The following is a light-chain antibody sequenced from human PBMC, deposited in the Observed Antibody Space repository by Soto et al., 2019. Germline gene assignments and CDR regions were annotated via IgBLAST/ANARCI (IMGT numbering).Light chain of an antibody. V-gene: IGKV3-11*01. CDR1: QSISRF. Sequence: EIVLTQSPATLSLSPGERATLSCRASQSISRFVACFQQKPGQAPRLLIYDASNRATGIPARFSGSGSGTDFTLTISSLEPEDFAVYYCQQRSNWRITFGQGTRLEIK. CDR3: QQRSNWRIT. CDR2: DAS. J-gene: IGKJ5*01.